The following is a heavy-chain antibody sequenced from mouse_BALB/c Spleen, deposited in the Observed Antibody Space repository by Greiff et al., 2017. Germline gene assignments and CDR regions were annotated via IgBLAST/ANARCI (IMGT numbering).Heavy chain of an antibody. CDR2: IDPANGNT. V-gene: IGHV14-3*02. D-gene: IGHD1-1*01. CDR3: ARDYCGSSGYFDY. Sequence: EVHLVQSGAELVKPGASVKLSCTASGFNFTDTYMHWVKQRPEQGLEWIGRIDPANGNTNYDPKFQGKATITADTSSTTAYLQLSSLTSEDTAVYYCARDYCGSSGYFDYWGQGTTLTVSS. CDR1: GFNFTDTY. J-gene: IGHJ2*01.